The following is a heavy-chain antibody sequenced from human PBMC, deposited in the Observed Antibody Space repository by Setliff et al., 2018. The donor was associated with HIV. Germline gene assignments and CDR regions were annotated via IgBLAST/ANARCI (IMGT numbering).Heavy chain of an antibody. V-gene: IGHV1-3*01. D-gene: IGHD3-16*01. CDR2: INLVTTKT. CDR3: VNGGSVGQFDY. CDR1: GYTFTQSHD. Sequence: AASVKVSCKTSGYTFTQSHDLHWVRQVPGQGPEWMGWINLVTTKTAYLQKFQGRVIITRDTSATTAYMEMSSLKSEDTAVYYCVNGGSVGQFDYWGQGTLVTVSS. J-gene: IGHJ4*02.